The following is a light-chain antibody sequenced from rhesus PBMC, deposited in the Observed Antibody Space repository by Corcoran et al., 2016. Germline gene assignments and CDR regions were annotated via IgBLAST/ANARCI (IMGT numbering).Light chain of an antibody. V-gene: IGLV2-32*02. CDR1: SSDIGSHNY. J-gene: IGLJ3*01. Sequence: QAALTQPRSVSGSPGQSVTIPCTGTSSDIGSHNYVSWYQHHPGTAPKLLIYVVNARPSGVSDRFSGSKSGNTASLTISGLQAADVADYFCSSYAGRDTLVLFGGGTRLTVL. CDR3: SSYAGRDTLVL. CDR2: VVN.